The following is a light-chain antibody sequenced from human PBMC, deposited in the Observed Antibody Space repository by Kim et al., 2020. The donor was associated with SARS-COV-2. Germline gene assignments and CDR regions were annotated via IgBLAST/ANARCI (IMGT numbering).Light chain of an antibody. Sequence: PGKTARVSCGGKSIGSKSVHWYQKKSGQAPVLVIYYDSDRPSGIPERFSGSNSGNTATLTISRVEAGDEADYYCQVWDSSSDHRVVFGGGTQLTVL. CDR2: YDS. V-gene: IGLV3-21*04. J-gene: IGLJ2*01. CDR1: SIGSKS. CDR3: QVWDSSSDHRVV.